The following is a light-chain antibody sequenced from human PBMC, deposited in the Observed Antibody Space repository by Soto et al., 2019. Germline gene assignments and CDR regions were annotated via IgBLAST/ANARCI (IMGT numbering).Light chain of an antibody. CDR3: VLYMGSGIGV. CDR2: STN. CDR1: SGSVSTSYY. J-gene: IGLJ2*01. Sequence: QTEVTQEPSFSVSPGGTVTLTCGLSSGSVSTSYYPSWYQQTPGQAPRTLIYSTNTRSSGVPDRFSGSILGNKAALTITGAQADDESDYYCVLYMGSGIGVFGGGTKVTVL. V-gene: IGLV8-61*01.